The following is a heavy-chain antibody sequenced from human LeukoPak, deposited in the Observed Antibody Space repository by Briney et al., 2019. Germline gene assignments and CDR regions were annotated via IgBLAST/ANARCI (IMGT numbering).Heavy chain of an antibody. D-gene: IGHD6-19*01. CDR1: GGSISSSSYY. CDR3: ARNRQWLVPAKFDY. V-gene: IGHV4-39*07. J-gene: IGHJ4*02. Sequence: SETLSLTCTVSGGSISSSSYYWGWIRQPPGKGLEWIGSIYYSGSTYYNPSLKSRVTISVDTSKNQFSLKLSSVTAAHTAVYYCARNRQWLVPAKFDYWGQGTLVTVSS. CDR2: IYYSGST.